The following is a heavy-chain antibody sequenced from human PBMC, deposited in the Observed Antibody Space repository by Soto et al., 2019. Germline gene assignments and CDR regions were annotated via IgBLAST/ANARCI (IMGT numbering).Heavy chain of an antibody. J-gene: IGHJ4*02. CDR3: ARDVPLVGATRGFDY. CDR2: IYTSGST. CDR1: GGSISSYY. V-gene: IGHV4-4*07. D-gene: IGHD1-26*01. Sequence: TCTVSGGSISSYYWSWIRQPAGKGLEWIGRIYTSGSTNYNPSLKSRVTMSVDTSKNQFSLKLSSVTAADTAVYYCARDVPLVGATRGFDYWGQGTLVTVSS.